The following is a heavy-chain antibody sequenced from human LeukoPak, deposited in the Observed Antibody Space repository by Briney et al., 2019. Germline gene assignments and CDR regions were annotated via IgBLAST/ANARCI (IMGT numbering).Heavy chain of an antibody. CDR1: GGPISSYY. V-gene: IGHV4-59*08. CDR2: IYYSGST. CDR3: ARLPDYGDHRFDY. Sequence: SETLSLTCTVSGGPISSYYWSWIRQPPGKGLEYIGYIYYSGSTNYNPSLKSRVTISVDTSKNQFSLKLSSVTAADTAVYYCARLPDYGDHRFDYRGQGTLVTVSS. D-gene: IGHD4-17*01. J-gene: IGHJ4*02.